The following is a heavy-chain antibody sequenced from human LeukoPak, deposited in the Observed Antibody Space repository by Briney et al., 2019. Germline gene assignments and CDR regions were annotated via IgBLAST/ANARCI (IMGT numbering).Heavy chain of an antibody. V-gene: IGHV5-51*01. CDR2: IYPDDSDT. D-gene: IGHD5-24*01. CDR3: ARGGMRDGYNYADY. Sequence: GESLKISFQGSGSRFTNYWVAWVRQLPGKGLEWIGIIYPDDSDTRYSPSFQGQVTFSADKSISTAYLQWSSLKASDSATYYCARGGMRDGYNYADYWGQGTLVTVSS. J-gene: IGHJ4*02. CDR1: GSRFTNYW.